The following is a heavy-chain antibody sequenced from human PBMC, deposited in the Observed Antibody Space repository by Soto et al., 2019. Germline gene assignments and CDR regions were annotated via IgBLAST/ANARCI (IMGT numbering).Heavy chain of an antibody. CDR2: IFYCGTA. V-gene: IGHV4-30-4*01. J-gene: IGHJ5*02. D-gene: IGHD1-1*01. CDR3: ARPAYGTAYLDT. Sequence: KPSETLSLTCTVCGDSISSSNHYWSWIRQPPGKGLEWLGYIFYCGTAYYNPSLKSRLTISVDMSTNHSSLKLSSVTAADTAVYYCARPAYGTAYLDTWAQGSLVTVSS. CDR1: GDSISSSNHY.